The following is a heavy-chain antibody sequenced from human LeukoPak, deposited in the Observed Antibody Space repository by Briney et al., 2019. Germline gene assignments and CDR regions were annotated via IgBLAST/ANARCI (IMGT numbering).Heavy chain of an antibody. Sequence: GGSLRLSCAASGFTFSSYAMHWVRQAPGKGLEWVAVISYDGSNKYYADSVKGRFTISRDNSKNTLYLQMNNLRAEDTAIYYCGTSASAHYRVFDYWGQGALVTVSS. D-gene: IGHD3-10*01. J-gene: IGHJ4*02. V-gene: IGHV3-30*04. CDR3: GTSASAHYRVFDY. CDR2: ISYDGSNK. CDR1: GFTFSSYA.